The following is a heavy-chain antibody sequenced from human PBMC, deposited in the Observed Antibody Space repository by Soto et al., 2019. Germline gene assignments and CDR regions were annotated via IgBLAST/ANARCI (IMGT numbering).Heavy chain of an antibody. D-gene: IGHD2-15*01. J-gene: IGHJ6*02. Sequence: ASVKVSCKASGYTFTGYYMHWVRQAPGQGLEWMGWINPNSGGTNYAQKFQGRVTMTRDTSISTAYMELSRLRSDDTAVYYCARLSCSGGSCPGGYYYYYYGMDVWGQGTKVTVS. V-gene: IGHV1-2*02. CDR2: INPNSGGT. CDR1: GYTFTGYY. CDR3: ARLSCSGGSCPGGYYYYYYGMDV.